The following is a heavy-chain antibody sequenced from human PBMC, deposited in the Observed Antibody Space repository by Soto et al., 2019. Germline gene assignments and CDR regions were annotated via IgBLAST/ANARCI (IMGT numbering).Heavy chain of an antibody. CDR1: GFTFSSYA. CDR2: ISGSGGST. J-gene: IGHJ4*02. V-gene: IGHV3-23*01. Sequence: GGSLRLSCAASGFTFSSYAMSWVRQAPGKGLEWVSAISGSGGSTYYADSVKGRFTISRDNSKNTLYLQMNSLRAEDTAVYYCAKGPWGLVATISYFDYWGQGTLVTVSS. D-gene: IGHD5-12*01. CDR3: AKGPWGLVATISYFDY.